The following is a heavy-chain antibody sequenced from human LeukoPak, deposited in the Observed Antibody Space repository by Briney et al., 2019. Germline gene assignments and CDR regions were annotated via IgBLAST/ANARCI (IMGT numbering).Heavy chain of an antibody. CDR3: ARDEIYGGVDY. CDR2: ISTSGDTI. Sequence: GGSLRLSCAASGFTFSSYEMNWVRQAPGEGLEWVSYISTSGDTIYYADSVKGRFTISRDNAKNSLYLQMNSLRAEDTAAYRCARDEIYGGVDYWGQGTLVTVSS. V-gene: IGHV3-48*03. J-gene: IGHJ4*02. D-gene: IGHD2-21*01. CDR1: GFTFSSYE.